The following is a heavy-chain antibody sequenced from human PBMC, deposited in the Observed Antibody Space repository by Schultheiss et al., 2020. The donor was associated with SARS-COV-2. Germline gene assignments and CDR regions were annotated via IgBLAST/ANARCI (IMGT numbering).Heavy chain of an antibody. J-gene: IGHJ4*02. CDR3: ARELGFGYDY. V-gene: IGHV3-23*01. Sequence: GGSLRLSCAASGFTFSSYSMNWVRQAPGKGLEWVSAISGSGGSTYYADSVKGRFRISRDNSKDTLFLEMNSLRPEDTAVYYCARELGFGYDYWGQGTLVTVSS. D-gene: IGHD3-16*01. CDR2: ISGSGGST. CDR1: GFTFSSYS.